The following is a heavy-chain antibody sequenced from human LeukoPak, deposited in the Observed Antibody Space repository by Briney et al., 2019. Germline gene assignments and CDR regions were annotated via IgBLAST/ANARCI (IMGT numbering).Heavy chain of an antibody. V-gene: IGHV3-30*02. D-gene: IGHD1-26*01. J-gene: IGHJ5*02. CDR1: GFTLSSYV. CDR3: AKGKRVGSPSTHNWFDP. Sequence: GGALRHSRAASGFTLSSYVMHWVRQAPGEGLGWVAFIRYDGTNKYYAHSVKSRVTISRDNSQNTLYLQMTSLRAEDTAVYYCAKGKRVGSPSTHNWFDPWGQGTLVTVSS. CDR2: IRYDGTNK.